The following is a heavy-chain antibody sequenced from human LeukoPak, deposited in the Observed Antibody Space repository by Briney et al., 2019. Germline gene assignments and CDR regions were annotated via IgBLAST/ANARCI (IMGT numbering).Heavy chain of an antibody. J-gene: IGHJ4*02. Sequence: ASVKVSCKAAGCSFNNYGIAWVRQATGQGLEWMGWMNPNSGNTGYAQKFQGRVTMTRNTSISTAYMELSSLRSEDTAVYYCARAKVTTDYWGQGTLVTVSS. CDR3: ARAKVTTDY. V-gene: IGHV1-8*02. CDR1: GCSFNNYG. D-gene: IGHD4-17*01. CDR2: MNPNSGNT.